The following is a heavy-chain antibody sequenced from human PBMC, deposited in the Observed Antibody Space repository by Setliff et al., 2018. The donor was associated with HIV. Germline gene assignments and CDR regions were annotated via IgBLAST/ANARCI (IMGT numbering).Heavy chain of an antibody. Sequence: NPSETLSLTCTVSGGSISSYYWSWIRQPPGKGLEWIGYIYTSGSTNYNPSPKSRVTISVDTSKNQFSLKLSSVTAADTAVYYCARGLSFYDPGGFDYWGQGTLVTVS. D-gene: IGHD3-22*01. V-gene: IGHV4-4*09. CDR1: GGSISSYY. CDR3: ARGLSFYDPGGFDY. CDR2: IYTSGST. J-gene: IGHJ4*02.